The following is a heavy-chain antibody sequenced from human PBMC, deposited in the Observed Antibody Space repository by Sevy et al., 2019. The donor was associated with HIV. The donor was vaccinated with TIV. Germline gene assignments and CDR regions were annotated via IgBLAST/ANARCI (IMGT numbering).Heavy chain of an antibody. CDR3: ARGSDYYGSGSYYKYYYYYMDV. CDR1: GFTFDDYG. V-gene: IGHV3-20*04. D-gene: IGHD3-10*01. J-gene: IGHJ6*03. CDR2: INWNGGST. Sequence: GGSLRLSCAASGFTFDDYGMSWVRHAPGKGLEWVSGINWNGGSTGYADSVKGRFTISRDNAKNSLYLQMNSLRAEDTALYYCARGSDYYGSGSYYKYYYYYMDVWGKGTTVTVSS.